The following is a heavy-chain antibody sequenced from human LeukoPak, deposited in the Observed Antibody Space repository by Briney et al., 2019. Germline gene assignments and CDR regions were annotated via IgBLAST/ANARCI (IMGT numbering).Heavy chain of an antibody. Sequence: SETLSLTCAVYGGSFSGYYWSWIRQPPGKGLEWIGEINHSGSTNYNPSLKSRVTISADTSKNQISLKLSSVTAADTAVYYCGRDTYDILTGYYTGQHPWGQGTPVTVSS. J-gene: IGHJ5*02. CDR2: INHSGST. D-gene: IGHD3-9*01. CDR3: GRDTYDILTGYYTGQHP. V-gene: IGHV4-34*01. CDR1: GGSFSGYY.